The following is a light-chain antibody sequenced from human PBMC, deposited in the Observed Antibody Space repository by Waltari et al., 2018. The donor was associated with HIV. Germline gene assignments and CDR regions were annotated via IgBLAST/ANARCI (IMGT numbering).Light chain of an antibody. J-gene: IGLJ2*01. CDR1: HLDSKN. CDR2: KDS. V-gene: IGLV3-9*01. CDR3: QVWDNNSGI. Sequence: SYELTQSPPVSVALGHSARITCGGIHLDSKNVPWYPRKPGQAHVLVILKDSSRPSGIPERFSGSNSGNTATLSINRAQAGDEADYYCQVWDNNSGIFGGGTKLTVL.